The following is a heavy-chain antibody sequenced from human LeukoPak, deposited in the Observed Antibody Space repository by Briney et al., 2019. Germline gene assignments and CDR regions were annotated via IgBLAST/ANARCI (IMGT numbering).Heavy chain of an antibody. CDR3: AKDHPSSGWPAFEA. J-gene: IGHJ5*02. CDR2: INNNNNP. V-gene: IGHV3-23*05. Sequence: GGSLRLSCTTSGFTFGDYAMSWVRQAPGEGLEWVAAINNNNNPYYADSVRGRFTISRDTSGNTVYLQMNNLRAGDTATYYCAKDHPSSGWPAFEAWGQGTLVTVSS. D-gene: IGHD6-25*01. CDR1: GFTFGDYA.